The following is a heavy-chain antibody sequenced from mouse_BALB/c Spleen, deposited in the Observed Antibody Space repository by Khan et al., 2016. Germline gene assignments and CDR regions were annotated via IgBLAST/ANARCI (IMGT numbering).Heavy chain of an antibody. J-gene: IGHJ2*01. D-gene: IGHD2-14*01. CDR1: GYTFTSYW. V-gene: IGHV1-87*01. Sequence: QMQLEESGAELARPGASVKLSCKASGYTFTSYWMQWVKQRPGQGLEWIGAIYPGDGDTRYTQKFKGKATLTADKSSSTAYMQLSSLASEDSAVYYCARGVPFDYWGQGTTLTVSS. CDR2: IYPGDGDT. CDR3: ARGVPFDY.